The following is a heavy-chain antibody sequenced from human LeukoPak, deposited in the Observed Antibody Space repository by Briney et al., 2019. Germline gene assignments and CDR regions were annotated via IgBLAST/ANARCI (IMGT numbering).Heavy chain of an antibody. CDR3: ARESAGPNCSSTSCYFRRVN. J-gene: IGHJ4*02. V-gene: IGHV1-2*02. Sequence: ASVKVSCKASGYTFTGYYMHWVRQAPGQGLEWMGWINPNSGGTNYAQKFQGRVTMTRDTSISTAYMELSRLRSDDTAVYYWARESAGPNCSSTSCYFRRVNWGQGTLVTVSS. CDR1: GYTFTGYY. CDR2: INPNSGGT. D-gene: IGHD2-2*01.